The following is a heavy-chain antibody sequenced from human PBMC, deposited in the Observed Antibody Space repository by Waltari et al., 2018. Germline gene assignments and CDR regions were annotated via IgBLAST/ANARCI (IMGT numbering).Heavy chain of an antibody. Sequence: EVQLVESGGGLVKPGGSLRLSCAASGFTFSSYSMNWVRQAPGKGLEWVSSISISSSYIYYADSVKGRFTISRDNAKNSLYLQMNSLRAEDTAVYYCARVTNYYDSSGYYPDAFDIWGQGTMVTVSS. D-gene: IGHD3-22*01. CDR1: GFTFSSYS. CDR3: ARVTNYYDSSGYYPDAFDI. J-gene: IGHJ3*02. CDR2: ISISSSYI. V-gene: IGHV3-21*01.